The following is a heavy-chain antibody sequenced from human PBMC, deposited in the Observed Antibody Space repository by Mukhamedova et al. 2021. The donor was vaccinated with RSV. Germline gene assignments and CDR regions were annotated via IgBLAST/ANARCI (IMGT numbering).Heavy chain of an antibody. V-gene: IGHV1-8*01. Sequence: EYMGWMNPNSGNIGYAQKFQGRVTMTRNTSISTAYMELSSLRSEDTAVYYCARVIGGSGSPHHYYYYYGMDVWGQGTTVTISS. CDR2: MNPNSGNI. J-gene: IGHJ6*02. D-gene: IGHD3-10*01. CDR3: ARVIGGSGSPHHYYYYYGMDV.